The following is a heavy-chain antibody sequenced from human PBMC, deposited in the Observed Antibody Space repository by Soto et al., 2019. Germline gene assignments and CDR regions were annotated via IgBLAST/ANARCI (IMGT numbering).Heavy chain of an antibody. CDR2: ISGSGGST. CDR3: AKEGWGEDMYYYYYGMDV. V-gene: IGHV3-23*01. D-gene: IGHD2-15*01. Sequence: EVQLLESGGGLVQPGGSLRLSCAASGFTFSSYAMSWVRQAPGKGLEWVSAISGSGGSTYYADSVKGRFTISRDNTKNTLYLQMNSLRAEDTAVYYCAKEGWGEDMYYYYYGMDVWGQGTTVTVSS. J-gene: IGHJ6*02. CDR1: GFTFSSYA.